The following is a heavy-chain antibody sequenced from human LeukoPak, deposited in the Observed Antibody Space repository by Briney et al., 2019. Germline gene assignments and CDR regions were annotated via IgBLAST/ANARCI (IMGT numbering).Heavy chain of an antibody. D-gene: IGHD1-7*01. CDR3: ARALGTGTTLLLAFDI. J-gene: IGHJ3*02. Sequence: PGGSLRLSCAASGFTVSSNYMSWVRQAPGKGLEWVSVIYSGGSTYYADSVKGRFTISRDNSKNTLYLQMNSLRAEDTAVYYCARALGTGTTLLLAFDIWGQGTMVTVSS. CDR1: GFTVSSNY. CDR2: IYSGGST. V-gene: IGHV3-66*02.